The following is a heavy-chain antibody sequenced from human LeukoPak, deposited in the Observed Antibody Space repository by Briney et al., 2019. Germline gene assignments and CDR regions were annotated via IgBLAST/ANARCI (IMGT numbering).Heavy chain of an antibody. CDR1: GFTFSSYS. J-gene: IGHJ4*02. CDR3: ARLVGVSPLDF. D-gene: IGHD3-16*01. V-gene: IGHV3-23*01. CDR2: IRGDGNT. Sequence: GGSLRLSCASSGFTFSSYSMYWVRQTPRKGLEWVSEIRGDGNTYYADSVKGRFAPYRDNSKNTLFLQMHSLRVEDTAIYYCARLVGVSPLDFWGRGTLVTVSS.